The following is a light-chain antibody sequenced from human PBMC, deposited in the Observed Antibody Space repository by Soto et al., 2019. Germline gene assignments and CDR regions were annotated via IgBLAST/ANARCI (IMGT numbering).Light chain of an antibody. CDR1: QSVSSSY. V-gene: IGKV3-20*01. CDR3: QQYGSSLFT. J-gene: IGKJ5*01. Sequence: EIVLTQSPGTLSLSPGERATLSCRASQSVSSSYLAWYQQKPGQAPRLLIYGASSRATCIPDMFSGSGSGTDFTLTISRLEPEDFAVYYCQQYGSSLFTFGQGTRLEIK. CDR2: GAS.